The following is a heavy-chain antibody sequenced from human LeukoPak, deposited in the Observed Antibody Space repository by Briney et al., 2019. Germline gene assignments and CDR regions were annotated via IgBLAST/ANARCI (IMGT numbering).Heavy chain of an antibody. CDR3: ARRRLPTSGMDV. CDR1: GYSFTTFW. D-gene: IGHD5-12*01. J-gene: IGHJ6*02. CDR2: IHPGDSDT. Sequence: GESLKISCEASGYSFTTFWIGWVRQMPGKGLEWMGIIHPGDSDTTYSPSFQGQVTISADKSINTAYLHWSSLKASDTAMYYCARRRLPTSGMDVWGQGTTVTVSS. V-gene: IGHV5-51*01.